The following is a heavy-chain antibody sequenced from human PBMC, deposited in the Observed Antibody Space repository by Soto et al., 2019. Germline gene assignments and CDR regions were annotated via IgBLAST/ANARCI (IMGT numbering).Heavy chain of an antibody. Sequence: GGSLRLSCSASGFTFSSYAMHWVRQAPGKGLEYVSAISSNGGSTYYADSVKGRFTISRGSSKNTLYLQMSSLRAEDTAVYYCVKDLGRRIAVNWFDPWGQGTLVTVSS. CDR1: GFTFSSYA. J-gene: IGHJ5*02. D-gene: IGHD6-19*01. CDR2: ISSNGGST. CDR3: VKDLGRRIAVNWFDP. V-gene: IGHV3-64D*06.